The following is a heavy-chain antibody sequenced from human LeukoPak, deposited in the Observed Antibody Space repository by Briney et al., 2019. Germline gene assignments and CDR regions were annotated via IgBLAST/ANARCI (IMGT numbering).Heavy chain of an antibody. CDR1: GFTFSSLA. D-gene: IGHD1-1*01. Sequence: PGGPLRLSCAASGFTFSSLAMAWVRRAPGKGLGGVSAISGSGGSTYYADSVKGRLTISRDNAKNSLYLQLSSLRDEDTAVYYCARDCRLNCARQPGFDSWGQGTLVTVSS. CDR3: ARDCRLNCARQPGFDS. J-gene: IGHJ5*01. CDR2: ISGSGGST. V-gene: IGHV3-23*01.